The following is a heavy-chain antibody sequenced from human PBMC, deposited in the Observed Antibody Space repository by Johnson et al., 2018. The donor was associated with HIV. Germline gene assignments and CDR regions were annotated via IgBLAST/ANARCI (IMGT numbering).Heavy chain of an antibody. CDR2: ISYDGSNK. Sequence: QVQLVESGGGVVRPGGSLRLSCVASGFTFDDYGMSWVRQAPWKGLEWVAVISYDGSNKYYADSVKGRFTISRDNSKNTLYLQMDSLRADDTAVYYCVKEAITMEVDIWGQGTTVTVSS. J-gene: IGHJ3*02. CDR3: VKEAITMEVDI. D-gene: IGHD3-10*01. V-gene: IGHV3-30*18. CDR1: GFTFDDYG.